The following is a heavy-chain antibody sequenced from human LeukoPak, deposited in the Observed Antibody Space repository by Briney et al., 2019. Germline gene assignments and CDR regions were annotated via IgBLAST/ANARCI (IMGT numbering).Heavy chain of an antibody. D-gene: IGHD3-16*01. Sequence: SETLSLTCAVYGGSFSDYYWSWIRQPPGKGLEWIGEINHSGNTNYNPSLKSRVTISVDTSKNQFSLKLSSVTAADTAVYYCARVLLGDYGLDYWGQGTLVTVSS. CDR2: INHSGNT. CDR3: ARVLLGDYGLDY. V-gene: IGHV4-34*01. CDR1: GGSFSDYY. J-gene: IGHJ4*02.